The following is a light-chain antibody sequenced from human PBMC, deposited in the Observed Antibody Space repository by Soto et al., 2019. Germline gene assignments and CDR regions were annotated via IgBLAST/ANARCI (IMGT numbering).Light chain of an antibody. CDR2: GAS. V-gene: IGKV3-20*01. Sequence: EVVLTQSPATVSLSPGERVTLSCRASQSVGSHLAWYQQKPGQAPRLLIYGASSRATGIPDRFSGSGSGTDFTLTISRLEPEDFAVYYCQQYGSSPPITFGQGTRLAIK. J-gene: IGKJ5*01. CDR1: QSVGSH. CDR3: QQYGSSPPIT.